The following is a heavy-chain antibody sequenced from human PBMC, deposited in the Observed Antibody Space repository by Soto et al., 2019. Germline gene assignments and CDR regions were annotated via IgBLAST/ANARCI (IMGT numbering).Heavy chain of an antibody. J-gene: IGHJ4*02. D-gene: IGHD3-16*02. CDR1: GGSISSGGYY. V-gene: IGHV4-31*03. CDR2: IYYSGST. Sequence: QVQLQESGPGLVKPSQTLSLTCTVSGGSISSGGYYWSWIRQHPGKGLEWIGYIYYSGSTYYNPSLLRRFTISFDQSTKEFYLKLRSVTAADSAVYSCARGYNSDYDYIWGNYSWYYFASGGQGTPVTVSS. CDR3: ARGYNSDYDYIWGNYSWYYFAS.